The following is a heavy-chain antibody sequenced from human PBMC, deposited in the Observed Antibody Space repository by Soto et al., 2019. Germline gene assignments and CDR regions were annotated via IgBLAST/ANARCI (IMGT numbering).Heavy chain of an antibody. CDR3: ARYRREAVAGYTLDN. Sequence: SETLSLTCTVSGGCISSNYWTWIRQPPGKGLEWIGYVYNSGSTNYNPSLKSRVTISEDTSKSQFSLKVSSMTAADTAVYYCARYRREAVAGYTLDNWGQGILVTAPQ. D-gene: IGHD6-13*01. CDR2: VYNSGST. V-gene: IGHV4-59*01. CDR1: GGCISSNY. J-gene: IGHJ4*02.